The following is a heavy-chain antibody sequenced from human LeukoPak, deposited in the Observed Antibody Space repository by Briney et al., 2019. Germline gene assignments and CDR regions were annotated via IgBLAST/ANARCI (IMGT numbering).Heavy chain of an antibody. CDR3: ARGSGPAALNWFDP. CDR1: GGSISSSSYY. Sequence: SETLSLTCTVSGGSISSSSYYWGWIRQPPGKGLEWIGSIYYSGSTYYNPSLKSRVTISVDTSKNQFSLKLNSVTAADTAVYYCARGSGPAALNWFDPWGQGTLVTVSS. V-gene: IGHV4-39*07. CDR2: IYYSGST. D-gene: IGHD2-2*01. J-gene: IGHJ5*02.